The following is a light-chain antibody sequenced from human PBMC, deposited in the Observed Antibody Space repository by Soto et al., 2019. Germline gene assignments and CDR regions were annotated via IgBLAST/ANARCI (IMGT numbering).Light chain of an antibody. V-gene: IGKV3-15*01. J-gene: IGKJ5*01. CDR3: QQHNQWPIT. CDR2: DAS. CDR1: QSVSSN. Sequence: EIVLTQSPVILSLSPGERATLSCRASQSVSSNLAWHQQKPGQAPRILMYDASTRATGIPARFSGRGSGTEFTLTINSLQSEDSAVYYCQQHNQWPITFGQGTRLEI.